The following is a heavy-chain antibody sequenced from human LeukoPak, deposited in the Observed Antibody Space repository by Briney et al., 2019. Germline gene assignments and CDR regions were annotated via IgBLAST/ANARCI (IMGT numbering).Heavy chain of an antibody. V-gene: IGHV1-46*01. CDR3: ARGRRETAILLYPNDNWFDP. D-gene: IGHD2-21*02. CDR2: INPSGGST. CDR1: GYTFTSYY. J-gene: IGHJ5*02. Sequence: ASVKVSCKASGYTFTSYYMHWVRQAPGQGLEWMGIINPSGGSTSYAQKFQSRVTMTRNTSISTAYMELSSLRSEDTAVYYCARGRRETAILLYPNDNWFDPWGQGTLVTVSS.